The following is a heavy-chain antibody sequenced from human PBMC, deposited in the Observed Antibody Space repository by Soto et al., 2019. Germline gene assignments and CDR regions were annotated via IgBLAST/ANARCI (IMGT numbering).Heavy chain of an antibody. J-gene: IGHJ4*02. V-gene: IGHV3-74*01. D-gene: IGHD1-26*01. Sequence: PGGSLRLSCAASGFTFSPYLINWVRQAPGKGLVWVSLINPDGRTTTYADSVKGRFTISRDNAKDTVYLQMNSLRVDDTAVYYCARDLRGSPDYWGQGTRVTVSS. CDR2: INPDGRTT. CDR3: ARDLRGSPDY. CDR1: GFTFSPYL.